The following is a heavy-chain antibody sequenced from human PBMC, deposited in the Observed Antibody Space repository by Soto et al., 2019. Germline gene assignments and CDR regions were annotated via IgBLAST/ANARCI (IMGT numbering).Heavy chain of an antibody. V-gene: IGHV3-30-3*01. CDR1: GFTFSSYA. J-gene: IGHJ4*02. D-gene: IGHD3-22*01. CDR2: ISYDGSNK. CDR3: ARDPGSGYYDSSGYYTY. Sequence: GGSLRLSCAASGFTFSSYAMHWVRQAPGKGLEWVAVISYDGSNKYYADSVKGRFTISRDNSKNTLYLQMNSLRAEDTAVYYCARDPGSGYYDSSGYYTYWGQGTLVTVSS.